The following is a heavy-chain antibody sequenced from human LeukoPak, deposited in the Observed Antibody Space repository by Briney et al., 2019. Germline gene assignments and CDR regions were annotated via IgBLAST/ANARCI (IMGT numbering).Heavy chain of an antibody. Sequence: ASVKVSCKALGYTFTDHYFHRLRQAPGQGLEWMGLIHPGRGDTNYAQKFQVRVSLTRDTSISTAYMELSRLTSDDTAVYYCARDHNWGPDYRGQGTLVSVSS. CDR1: GYTFTDHY. V-gene: IGHV1-2*02. CDR2: IHPGRGDT. CDR3: ARDHNWGPDY. D-gene: IGHD7-27*01. J-gene: IGHJ4*02.